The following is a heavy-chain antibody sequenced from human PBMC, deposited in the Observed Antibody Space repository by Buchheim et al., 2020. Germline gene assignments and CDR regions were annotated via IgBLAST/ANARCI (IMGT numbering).Heavy chain of an antibody. Sequence: EVQLLESGGGLVQPGGSLRLSCAASGFTFSSYAMSWVRQAPGKGLEWVSVISGSGGSTYYADSVKGRFTISRDNSKNTLYLQMNSRRAEDTAVYSCAKDSNYDYVWVSSFDYWGQGTL. CDR1: GFTFSSYA. CDR2: ISGSGGST. D-gene: IGHD3-16*01. V-gene: IGHV3-23*01. CDR3: AKDSNYDYVWVSSFDY. J-gene: IGHJ4*02.